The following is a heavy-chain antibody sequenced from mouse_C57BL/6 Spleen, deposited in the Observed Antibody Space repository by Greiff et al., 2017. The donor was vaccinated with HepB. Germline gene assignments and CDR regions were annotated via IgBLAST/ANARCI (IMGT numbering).Heavy chain of an antibody. D-gene: IGHD2-4*01. Sequence: VQLQESGPVLVKPGASVKMSCKASGYTFPDYYMNWVKQSHGKSLEWIGVIIPYNGGTSYNQKFKGKATLTVDKSSSTAYMELNSLTSEDSAVYYCARYDYDDYYAMDYWGQGTSVTVSS. J-gene: IGHJ4*01. CDR1: GYTFPDYY. V-gene: IGHV1-19*01. CDR3: ARYDYDDYYAMDY. CDR2: IIPYNGGT.